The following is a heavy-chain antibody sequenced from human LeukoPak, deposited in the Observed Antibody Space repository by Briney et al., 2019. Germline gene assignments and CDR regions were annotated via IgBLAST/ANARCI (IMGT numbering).Heavy chain of an antibody. V-gene: IGHV4-59*01. CDR3: ARDRGSGYFPGFDS. CDR2: IYYKGNT. J-gene: IGHJ4*02. Sequence: SETLSLTCNVSGGSISVYFWSWIRQPPGKGLEWIGHIYYKGNTNYNSSLQSRVTISIDTSKTQFSLNPSSVTAADTGVYYCARDRGSGYFPGFDSWGQGTLVTVSS. D-gene: IGHD3-3*01. CDR1: GGSISVYF.